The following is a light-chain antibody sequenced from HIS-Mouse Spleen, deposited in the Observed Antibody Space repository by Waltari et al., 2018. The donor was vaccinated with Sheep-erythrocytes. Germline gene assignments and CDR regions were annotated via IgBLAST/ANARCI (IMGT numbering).Light chain of an antibody. CDR3: CSYAGSYTWV. CDR2: DVS. J-gene: IGLJ3*02. CDR1: SSALGGYKF. V-gene: IGLV2-11*01. Sequence: QSALTQPRSVSGPPGPSVNIPCTGTSSALGGYKFVPWYQQHPGKAPKLMIYDVSKRPSGVPDRFSGSKSGNTASLTISGLQAEDEADYYCCSYAGSYTWVFGGGTKLTVL.